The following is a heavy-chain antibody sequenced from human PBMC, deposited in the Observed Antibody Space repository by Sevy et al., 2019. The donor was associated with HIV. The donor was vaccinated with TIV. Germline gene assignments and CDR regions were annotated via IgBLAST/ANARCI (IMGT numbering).Heavy chain of an antibody. J-gene: IGHJ3*02. CDR2: IIPIFGTP. Sequence: ASVKVSCKTSGDTFSTYGLSWVRQAPGQGLEWMGGIIPIFGTPNYAQKFQGRVTIIEDESASTAYMELSSLRSEDTALYYCAREGGVATTGDHDAFDIWGHGTLVTVSS. V-gene: IGHV1-69*13. D-gene: IGHD7-27*01. CDR3: AREGGVATTGDHDAFDI. CDR1: GDTFSTYG.